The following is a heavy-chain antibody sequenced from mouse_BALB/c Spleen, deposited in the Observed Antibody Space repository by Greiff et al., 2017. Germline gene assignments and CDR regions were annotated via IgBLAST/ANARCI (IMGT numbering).Heavy chain of an antibody. CDR1: GFTFSSFG. J-gene: IGHJ1*01. V-gene: IGHV5-17*02. Sequence: EVKLVESGGGLVQPGGSRKLSCAASGFTFSSFGMHWVRQAPEKGLEWVAYISSGSSTIYYADTVKGRFTISRDNPKNTLFLQMTRLRSEDTAMYYCARHGNSYWYFDVWGAGTTVTVSS. CDR3: ARHGNSYWYFDV. D-gene: IGHD2-1*01. CDR2: ISSGSSTI.